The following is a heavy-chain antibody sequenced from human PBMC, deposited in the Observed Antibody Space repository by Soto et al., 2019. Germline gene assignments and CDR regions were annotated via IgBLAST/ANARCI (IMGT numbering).Heavy chain of an antibody. V-gene: IGHV3-30*18. CDR1: GFTFSSYG. D-gene: IGHD3-22*01. J-gene: IGHJ4*02. Sequence: QVQLVESGGGVVQPGRSLRLSCAASGFTFSSYGMHWVRQAPGKGLEWVAVISYDGSNKYYADSVKGRFTISRDNSKNTLYLQMNSLRAEDTAVYYCAKVFESHDDSSGYYLPFDYWGQGTLVTVSS. CDR3: AKVFESHDDSSGYYLPFDY. CDR2: ISYDGSNK.